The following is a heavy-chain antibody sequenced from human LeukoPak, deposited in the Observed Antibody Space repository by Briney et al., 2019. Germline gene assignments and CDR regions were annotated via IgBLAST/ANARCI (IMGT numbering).Heavy chain of an antibody. J-gene: IGHJ4*02. CDR1: GYTFTDYA. CDR2: ITTGRGET. D-gene: IGHD6-19*01. CDR3: ARGGKQWRGGNYFDS. V-gene: IGHV1-3*03. Sequence: ASVKVSCKASGYTFTDYALHWVRQAPGQSLEWMGWITTGRGETRYSQEFQRRITFTRNTSASTVYMDLSDLRSEDTAVYYCARGGKQWRGGNYFDSWGQGTLVAVSS.